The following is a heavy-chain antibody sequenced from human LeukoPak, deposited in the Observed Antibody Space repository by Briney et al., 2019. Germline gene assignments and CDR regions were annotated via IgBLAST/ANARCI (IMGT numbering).Heavy chain of an antibody. J-gene: IGHJ5*02. CDR1: GYTFTKYY. D-gene: IGHD3-3*01. Sequence: GASVKVSCKASGYTFTKYYMNWVPQAPGQGLEWMGIIHPTEYSTSYAQKFQGRVTLTRDTSTGTFYMELSSLTSEDTAVYYCARHDFDLPMIYSFFVHWGQGTLVTVSS. CDR3: ARHDFDLPMIYSFFVH. V-gene: IGHV1-46*01. CDR2: IHPTEYST.